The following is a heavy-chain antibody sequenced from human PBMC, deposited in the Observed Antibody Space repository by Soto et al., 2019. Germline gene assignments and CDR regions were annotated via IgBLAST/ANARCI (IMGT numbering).Heavy chain of an antibody. CDR3: ARPMTTVTTPYYYYYYGMDV. D-gene: IGHD4-17*01. CDR1: GYSFTSYW. CDR2: IYPGDSDT. V-gene: IGHV5-51*01. Sequence: GESLKISCKGSGYSFTSYWIGWVRQMPGKGLEWMGIIYPGDSDTRYSPSFQGQVTISADESISTAYLQWSSLKASDTAMYYCARPMTTVTTPYYYYYYGMDVWGQGTTVTVSS. J-gene: IGHJ6*02.